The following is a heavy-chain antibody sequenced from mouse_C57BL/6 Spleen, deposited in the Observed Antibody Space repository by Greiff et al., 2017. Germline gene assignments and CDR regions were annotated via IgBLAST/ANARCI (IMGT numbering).Heavy chain of an antibody. D-gene: IGHD1-1*01. CDR3: ARGYYYGSKEENWYFDV. V-gene: IGHV3-6*01. CDR2: ISYDGSN. CDR1: GYSITSGYY. J-gene: IGHJ1*03. Sequence: DVHLVESGPGLVKPSQSLSLTCSVTGYSITSGYYWNWIRQFPGNKLEWMGYISYDGSNNYNPSLKNRISITRDTSKNQFFLKLNSVTTEDTATYYCARGYYYGSKEENWYFDVWGTGTTVTVSS.